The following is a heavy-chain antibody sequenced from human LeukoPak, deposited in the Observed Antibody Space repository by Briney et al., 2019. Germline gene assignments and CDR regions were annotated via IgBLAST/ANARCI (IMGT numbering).Heavy chain of an antibody. CDR1: GGFISSYY. CDR2: FYYSGST. Sequence: SETLSLTCTVSGGFISSYYWSWIRQPPGKGLEWIGYFYYSGSTNYNPSLKSRVTISVDTSKNQFSLKLSSVTAADTAVYYCARAGVVLRYFDWSGTIDPWGQGTLVTVSS. CDR3: ARAGVVLRYFDWSGTIDP. J-gene: IGHJ5*02. D-gene: IGHD3-9*01. V-gene: IGHV4-59*01.